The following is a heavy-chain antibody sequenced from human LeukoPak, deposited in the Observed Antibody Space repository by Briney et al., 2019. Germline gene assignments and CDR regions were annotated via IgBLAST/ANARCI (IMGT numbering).Heavy chain of an antibody. CDR3: ARATPGGLHGYSFDY. Sequence: GASVKVSCKAPEYTFKNYDINWVRQATGQGLEWMGWMNPNSGNTGFAQKFQDRVSMTRDTSINTAYMELTSLRSGDTAVYYCARATPGGLHGYSFDYWGQGTVVTVYS. J-gene: IGHJ4*02. CDR1: EYTFKNYD. V-gene: IGHV1-8*02. CDR2: MNPNSGNT. D-gene: IGHD5-24*01.